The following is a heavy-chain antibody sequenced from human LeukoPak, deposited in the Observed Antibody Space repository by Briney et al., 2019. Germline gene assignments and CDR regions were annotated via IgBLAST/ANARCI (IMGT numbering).Heavy chain of an antibody. CDR2: IIPILGIA. Sequence: ASVKVSCKASGGTFSSYAISWVRQAPGQGLERMGRIIPILGIANYAQKFQGRVTITADKSTSTAYMELSSLRSEDTAVYYCAREVALAYCGGDCYSFDYWGQGTLVTVSS. CDR1: GGTFSSYA. CDR3: AREVALAYCGGDCYSFDY. V-gene: IGHV1-69*04. D-gene: IGHD2-21*02. J-gene: IGHJ4*02.